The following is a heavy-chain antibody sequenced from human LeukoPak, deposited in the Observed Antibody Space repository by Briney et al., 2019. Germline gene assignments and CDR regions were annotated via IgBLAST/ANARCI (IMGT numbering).Heavy chain of an antibody. J-gene: IGHJ4*02. V-gene: IGHV3-48*03. CDR1: GFTFSSYE. CDR2: ISSSGSTI. D-gene: IGHD3-22*01. Sequence: PGGSLRLSCAASGFTFSSYEMNWVRQAPGKGLEWVSYISSSGSTIYYADSVKGRFTISRDNAKNSLYLQMNSLRAEDTAVYYCAREYYYDSSGYYNYWGQGTLVTVSS. CDR3: AREYYYDSSGYYNY.